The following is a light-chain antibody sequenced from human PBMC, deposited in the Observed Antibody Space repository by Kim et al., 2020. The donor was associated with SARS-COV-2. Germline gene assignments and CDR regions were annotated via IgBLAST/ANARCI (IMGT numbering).Light chain of an antibody. CDR1: SSDIGAYSY. CDR3: SSYTSSSALYV. Sequence: QSIAISCTATSSDIGAYSYVSWYQQHPGKAPNLMMYDINNRPSGVSDRFSGSKSGNTASLTISGLQAEDEADYYCSSYTSSSALYVFGSGTKVTVL. CDR2: DIN. J-gene: IGLJ1*01. V-gene: IGLV2-14*03.